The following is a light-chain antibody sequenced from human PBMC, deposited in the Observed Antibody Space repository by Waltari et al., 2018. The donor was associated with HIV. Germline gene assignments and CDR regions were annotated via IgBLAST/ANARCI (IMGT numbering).Light chain of an antibody. Sequence: YVLTQPPSESVAPGQTARVTCGGQNVGSNSVHWYQQKAGQPPTLVLYDDTDRPSGIPERFSGSNSGNTATLTISRVEVGDEADYYCHVWDSAGDGHVFGSGTKVTV. V-gene: IGLV3-21*02. CDR3: HVWDSAGDGHV. CDR1: NVGSNS. CDR2: DDT. J-gene: IGLJ1*01.